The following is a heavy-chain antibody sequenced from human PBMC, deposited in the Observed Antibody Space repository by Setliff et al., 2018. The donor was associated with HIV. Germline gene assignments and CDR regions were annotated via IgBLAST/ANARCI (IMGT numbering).Heavy chain of an antibody. Sequence: PGGSLRLSCAASGFTFSSYTLTWVRQAPGKGLEWVSSISSTSRYIYYADSVRGRFTISRGNAKNSLYLHMVDLGAEDTAVYYCARDLDPYFAMAVWGQGTTVTVSS. CDR3: ARDLDPYFAMAV. CDR1: GFTFSSYT. CDR2: ISSTSRYI. V-gene: IGHV3-21*04. J-gene: IGHJ6*02.